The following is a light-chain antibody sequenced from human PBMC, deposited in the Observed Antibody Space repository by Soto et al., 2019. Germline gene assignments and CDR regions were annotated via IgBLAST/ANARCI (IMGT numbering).Light chain of an antibody. V-gene: IGKV3-11*01. J-gene: IGKJ4*01. CDR2: GAS. CDR3: QQRSNWLT. CDR1: QSVNTN. Sequence: EIVMTQSPATLSVSPGERATLSCRASQSVNTNLAWYQQKPGQAPRLLIYGASNRATGIPDRFSGSGSGTDFTLTISSLEPEDFAVYYCQQRSNWLTFGGGTKVDIK.